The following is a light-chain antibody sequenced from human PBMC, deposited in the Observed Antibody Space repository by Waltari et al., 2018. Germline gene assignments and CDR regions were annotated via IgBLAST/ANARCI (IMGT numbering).Light chain of an antibody. Sequence: GQTVRITCQGDSLKTYYATWYRQKPGQAPILVIYGKNNRPSGIPDRFSGTSSGNTASLTITGAQAEDEADYYCNSRDSSGNHLGVFGGGTKLTVL. V-gene: IGLV3-19*01. CDR1: SLKTYY. CDR3: NSRDSSGNHLGV. J-gene: IGLJ3*02. CDR2: GKN.